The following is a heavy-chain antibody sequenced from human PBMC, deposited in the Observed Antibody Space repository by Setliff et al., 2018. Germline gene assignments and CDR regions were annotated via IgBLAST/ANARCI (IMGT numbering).Heavy chain of an antibody. J-gene: IGHJ4*01. Sequence: GESLRLSCAASGFAFSTYGIHWVRHTPGKGLEWVAYIRYGGTKKDYADYVRGRFTISRDDSQNTVSLQMSSLRAEDTAVYYCAKEIQPRRGPVYDSSGLAFDHWGQGTLVTVSS. CDR1: GFAFSTYG. CDR3: AKEIQPRRGPVYDSSGLAFDH. V-gene: IGHV3-30*02. D-gene: IGHD3-22*01. CDR2: IRYGGTKK.